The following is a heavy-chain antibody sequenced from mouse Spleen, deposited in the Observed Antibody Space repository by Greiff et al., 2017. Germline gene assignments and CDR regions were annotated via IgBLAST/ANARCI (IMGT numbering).Heavy chain of an antibody. CDR1: GFTFSSYA. CDR3: ARDRTVVATHWYFDV. D-gene: IGHD1-1*01. CDR2: ISDGGSYT. Sequence: EVHLVESGGGLVKPGGSLKLSCAASGFTFSSYAMSWVRQTPEKRLEWVATISDGGSYTYYPDNVKGRFTISRDNAKNNLYLQMSHLKSEDTAMYYCARDRTVVATHWYFDVWGTGTTVTVSS. V-gene: IGHV5-4*01. J-gene: IGHJ1*03.